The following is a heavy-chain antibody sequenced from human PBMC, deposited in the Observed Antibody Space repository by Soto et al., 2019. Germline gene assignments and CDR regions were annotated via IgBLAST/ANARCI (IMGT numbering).Heavy chain of an antibody. CDR1: GGTFNTYA. D-gene: IGHD2-2*01. CDR3: AREVQLHTPAFVY. CDR2: ISPMFGAA. J-gene: IGHJ4*02. V-gene: IGHV1-69*19. Sequence: QVQLVQSGAEMKKPGSSVKVSCQSSGGTFNTYAMNWVRQAPGQGPEWMGDISPMFGAANYAPKFQDRVTITADESTGTSYMQLSSLTSEDTAPYFCAREVQLHTPAFVYWGQGTLVTVSS.